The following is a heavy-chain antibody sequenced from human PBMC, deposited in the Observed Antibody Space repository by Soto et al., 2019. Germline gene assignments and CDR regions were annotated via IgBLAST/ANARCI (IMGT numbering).Heavy chain of an antibody. D-gene: IGHD6-13*01. CDR3: AIAKSSSWHNFAY. CDR1: GFIFSTYT. CDR2: MSYDGSQK. V-gene: IGHV3-30-3*01. J-gene: IGHJ4*02. Sequence: QVQLVESGGGVVQPGRSLRLSCAASGFIFSTYTMHWVRQAPGKGLEWLTVMSYDGSQKYYADSVKGRLTTSRDNSRNTLYLQMTSLRAEDTPVYHCAIAKSSSWHNFAYWGQGTLVTVSS.